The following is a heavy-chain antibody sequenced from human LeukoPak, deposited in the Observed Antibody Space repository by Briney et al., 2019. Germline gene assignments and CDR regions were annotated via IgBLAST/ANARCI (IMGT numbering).Heavy chain of an antibody. CDR1: GFTFSSSA. CDR3: AKANGSGSYYNSYSGNAFDI. CDR2: IRWNSGSI. Sequence: GGSLRLSCAASGFTFSSSAMHWVRQAPGKGLEWVSGIRWNSGSIGYADSVKGRFTISRDNVKNSLYLQMNSLRAEDMALYYCAKANGSGSYYNSYSGNAFDIWGQGTMVTVSS. J-gene: IGHJ3*02. D-gene: IGHD3-10*01. V-gene: IGHV3-9*03.